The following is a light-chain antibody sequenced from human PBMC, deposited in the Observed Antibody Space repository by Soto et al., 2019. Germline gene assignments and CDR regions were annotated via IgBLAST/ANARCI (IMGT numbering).Light chain of an antibody. CDR3: SSYTSSSTQV. J-gene: IGLJ1*01. V-gene: IGLV2-14*01. CDR1: SSDVGGYNY. Sequence: QSVLTQPASVSGSPGQSITISCTGTSSDVGGYNYVSWYQQHPGKAPKLMIYEVSNRPSGVSNRFSGYKSGTTASLTISGLQDEDDDDYYCSSYTSSSTQVFGTGTKLTVL. CDR2: EVS.